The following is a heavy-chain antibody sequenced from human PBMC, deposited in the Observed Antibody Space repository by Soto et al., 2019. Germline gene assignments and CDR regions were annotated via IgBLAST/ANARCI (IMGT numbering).Heavy chain of an antibody. V-gene: IGHV4-39*01. CDR3: ARRRASDYGGNHHPYYFDR. D-gene: IGHD4-17*01. CDR1: GASIITDNYF. CDR2: ISYSGRT. Sequence: KTSETLSLTCTVSGASIITDNYFWVWIRQSPRRGLELIGSISYSGRTYDNPSLQSRVTISIDASKNQFSLKLTSVTTADTAVYYCARRRASDYGGNHHPYYFDRWGQGALVTVPQ. J-gene: IGHJ4*02.